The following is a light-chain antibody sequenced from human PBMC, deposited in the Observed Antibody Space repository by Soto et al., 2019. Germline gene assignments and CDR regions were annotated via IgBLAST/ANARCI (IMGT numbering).Light chain of an antibody. J-gene: IGLJ1*01. V-gene: IGLV1-40*01. CDR2: ANT. CDR3: QSYDRSLNDFV. Sequence: QSVLTQPPSVSGAPGQRVTISCTGSSSNIGAGYDVHWYQHLAGTAPKLLIYANTNRPSGVPDRFSGSKSGTSASLAITGLLADDEADYYCQSYDRSLNDFVSGSGTKLTVL. CDR1: SSNIGAGYD.